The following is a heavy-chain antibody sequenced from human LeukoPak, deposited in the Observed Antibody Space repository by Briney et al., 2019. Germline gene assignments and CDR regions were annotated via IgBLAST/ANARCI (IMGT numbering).Heavy chain of an antibody. Sequence: ASVKVSCKASGYTFTSYAMHWVRQAPGQRLEWMGWINAGNGNTKYSQKFQGRVTITRDTSASTAYMELSSLRSEDTAVYYCARAALPRLVAATGSWFDPWGQGTLVTVSS. J-gene: IGHJ5*02. CDR3: ARAALPRLVAATGSWFDP. V-gene: IGHV1-3*01. D-gene: IGHD2-15*01. CDR1: GYTFTSYA. CDR2: INAGNGNT.